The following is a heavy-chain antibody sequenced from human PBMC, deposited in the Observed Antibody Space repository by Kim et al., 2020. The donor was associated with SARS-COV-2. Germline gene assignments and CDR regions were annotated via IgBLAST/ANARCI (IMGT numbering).Heavy chain of an antibody. D-gene: IGHD3-10*01. V-gene: IGHV4-39*01. J-gene: IGHJ4*02. CDR3: ARHNTMVRGVSYFDY. Sequence: PSLKSRVTISVDTSKNQFSLKLSSVTAADTAVYYCARHNTMVRGVSYFDYWGQGTLVTVSS.